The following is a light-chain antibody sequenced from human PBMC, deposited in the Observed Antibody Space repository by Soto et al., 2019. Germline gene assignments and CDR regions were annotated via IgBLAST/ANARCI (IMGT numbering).Light chain of an antibody. CDR2: DVS. Sequence: QSVLTQPASVSGSPGQSITISCTGTSSDVGGYNYVSWYQQHPGKAPKLMIYDVSNRPSGVSNRFSGSKSGSTAPLTISGLQAEDEADYYCSSYTSSSTLAVFGTGTKVTVL. J-gene: IGLJ1*01. CDR3: SSYTSSSTLAV. CDR1: SSDVGGYNY. V-gene: IGLV2-14*01.